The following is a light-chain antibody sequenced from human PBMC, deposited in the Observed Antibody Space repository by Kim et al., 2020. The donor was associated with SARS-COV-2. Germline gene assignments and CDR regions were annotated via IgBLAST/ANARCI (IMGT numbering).Light chain of an antibody. CDR3: QVWDSGTYL. CDR2: RDN. CDR1: VLGRKN. V-gene: IGLV3-9*01. Sequence: VAPGQTASITSGGNVLGRKNVHWYQQKPGQAPVLVIFRDNNRPSGIPERFSASTSGDTAALTICGAQAGDEADYYCQVWDSGTYLFGTGTKVTVL. J-gene: IGLJ1*01.